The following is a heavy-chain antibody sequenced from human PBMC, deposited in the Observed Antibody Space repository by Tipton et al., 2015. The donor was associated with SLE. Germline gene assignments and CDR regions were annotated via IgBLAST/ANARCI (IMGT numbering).Heavy chain of an antibody. CDR1: GGSISSSSYY. CDR2: IYYSGST. Sequence: LRLSCTVSGGSISSSSYYWGWIRQPPGKGLEWIGSIYYSGSTYYNPSLKSRVTISVDTSKNQFSLKLSSVTAADTAVYYCAREAAAGRYWFDPWGQGTLVTVSS. D-gene: IGHD6-13*01. J-gene: IGHJ5*02. CDR3: AREAAAGRYWFDP. V-gene: IGHV4-39*07.